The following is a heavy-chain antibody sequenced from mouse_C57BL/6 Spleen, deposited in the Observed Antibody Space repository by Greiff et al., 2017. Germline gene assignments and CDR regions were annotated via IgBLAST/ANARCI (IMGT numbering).Heavy chain of an antibody. V-gene: IGHV3-6*01. Sequence: EVKLEESGPGLVKPSQSLSLTCSVTGYSITSGYYWNWIRQFPGNQLEWLGYISYDGSNNYNPSLKNRISITRDTSKNQFFLKLNSVTTEDTATYYCAREDSKVWYFDVWGTGTTVTVSS. CDR2: ISYDGSN. D-gene: IGHD2-5*01. CDR1: GYSITSGYY. J-gene: IGHJ1*03. CDR3: AREDSKVWYFDV.